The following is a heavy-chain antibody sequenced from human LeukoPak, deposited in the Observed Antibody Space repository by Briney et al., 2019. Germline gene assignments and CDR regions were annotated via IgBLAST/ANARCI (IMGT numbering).Heavy chain of an antibody. CDR2: ISGSGGRT. J-gene: IGHJ4*02. D-gene: IGHD6-19*01. V-gene: IGHV3-23*01. CDR3: AKLSSGWLGYFDY. Sequence: PGGSLRLSCAASGFIFSSYAMSWVRQAPGKGLEWVSAISGSGGRTYHADSVKGRFTISRDNSKNTLYLQMNSLRAEDTAVYYCAKLSSGWLGYFDYWGQGTLVTVSS. CDR1: GFIFSSYA.